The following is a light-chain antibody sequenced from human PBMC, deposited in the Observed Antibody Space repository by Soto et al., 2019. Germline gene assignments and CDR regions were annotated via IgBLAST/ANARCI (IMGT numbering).Light chain of an antibody. J-gene: IGKJ5*01. V-gene: IGKV3-20*01. CDR2: GAS. Sequence: EIVLTQSPCTVSLSPGESATLLCSVSQFVSSRYLAWYQQKPGQAPRLLIYGASIRATGIPDRFSGSGSGTDFTLTITPLEPEDFAVYFCQQYGSSPITFGQGPRLEI. CDR3: QQYGSSPIT. CDR1: QFVSSRY.